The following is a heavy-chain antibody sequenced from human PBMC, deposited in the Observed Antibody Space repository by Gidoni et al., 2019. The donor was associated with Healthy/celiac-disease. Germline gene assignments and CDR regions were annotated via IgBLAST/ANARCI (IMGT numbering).Heavy chain of an antibody. D-gene: IGHD7-27*01. CDR3: ARDGLWGYYGMDV. CDR2: IWYDGSNK. CDR1: GFTFSSYG. J-gene: IGHJ6*02. V-gene: IGHV3-33*01. Sequence: QVQLVESGGGVVQPGRSLSLSCAASGFTFSSYGMHWVRQAPGKGLEWVAVIWYDGSNKYYADSVKGRFTISRDNSKNTLYLQMNSLRAEDTAVYYCARDGLWGYYGMDVWGQGTTVTVSS.